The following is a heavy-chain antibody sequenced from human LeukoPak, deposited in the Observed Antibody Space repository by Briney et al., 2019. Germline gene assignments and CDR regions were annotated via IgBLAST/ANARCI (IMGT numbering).Heavy chain of an antibody. CDR1: GYTFTSYY. CDR3: AAGYSGYDLHGYYYYYGMDV. D-gene: IGHD5-12*01. J-gene: IGHJ6*02. V-gene: IGHV1-46*01. Sequence: ASVKVSCKASGYTFTSYYMHWVRQAPGQGLEWMGIINPSGGSTNYAQKFQERVTITRDMSTSTAYMELSSLRSEDTAVYYCAAGYSGYDLHGYYYYYGMDVWGQGTTVTVSS. CDR2: INPSGGST.